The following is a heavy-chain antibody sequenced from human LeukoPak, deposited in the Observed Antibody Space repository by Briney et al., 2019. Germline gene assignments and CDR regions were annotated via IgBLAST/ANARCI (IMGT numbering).Heavy chain of an antibody. CDR2: INPSDGTT. J-gene: IGHJ4*02. Sequence: GASVKVSCKASGYTFTSYYVQWVRQAPGQGLEWVGIINPSDGTTSYAQKLRGRVTMTRDTSTSTVYMELSSLRFEDTAVYYCTRARDSGGSCHSYWGQGTLVTVSS. D-gene: IGHD2-15*01. CDR3: TRARDSGGSCHSY. V-gene: IGHV1-46*03. CDR1: GYTFTSYY.